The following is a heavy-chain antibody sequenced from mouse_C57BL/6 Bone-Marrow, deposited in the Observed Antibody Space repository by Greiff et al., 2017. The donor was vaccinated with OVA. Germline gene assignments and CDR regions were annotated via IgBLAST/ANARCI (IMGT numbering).Heavy chain of an antibody. CDR1: GYTFTDYD. CDR3: TRGYSNYYAMDY. J-gene: IGHJ4*01. D-gene: IGHD2-5*01. CDR2: IDPETGGT. V-gene: IGHV1-15*01. Sequence: QLQQSGAELVRPGASVTLSCKASGYTFTDYDMHWVKQTPVHGLEWIGAIDPETGGTAYNQKFKGKAILTADKSSSTAYMELRSLPSEDAAVYYCTRGYSNYYAMDYWGQGTAVTVSA.